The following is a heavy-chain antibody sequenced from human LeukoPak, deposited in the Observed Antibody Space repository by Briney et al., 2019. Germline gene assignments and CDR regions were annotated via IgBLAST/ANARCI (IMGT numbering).Heavy chain of an antibody. CDR3: ARAVRSCSATRCISINSFDY. V-gene: IGHV3-53*01. CDR1: GFIASGDN. J-gene: IGHJ4*02. D-gene: IGHD2-15*01. Sequence: GGSLRLSCAASGFIASGDNMSWVRQAPGKGLEWVSVTYTDGNTYYADSVKGRFTASRDSSKNMLYLQMNSLRAEDTAVYYCARAVRSCSATRCISINSFDYWGQGTLVAVSS. CDR2: TYTDGNT.